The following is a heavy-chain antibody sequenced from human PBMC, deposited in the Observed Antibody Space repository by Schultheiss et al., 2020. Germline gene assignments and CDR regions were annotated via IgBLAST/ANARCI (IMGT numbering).Heavy chain of an antibody. CDR3: ARPPDPSQIAVAGTDGAFDI. J-gene: IGHJ3*02. D-gene: IGHD6-19*01. Sequence: GSLRLSCAVYGGSFSGYYWSWIRQPPGKGLEWIGEINHSGSTNYNPSLKSRVTISVDTSKNQFSLKLSSVTAADTAVYYCARPPDPSQIAVAGTDGAFDIWGQGTMVTVSS. V-gene: IGHV4-34*01. CDR1: GGSFSGYY. CDR2: INHSGST.